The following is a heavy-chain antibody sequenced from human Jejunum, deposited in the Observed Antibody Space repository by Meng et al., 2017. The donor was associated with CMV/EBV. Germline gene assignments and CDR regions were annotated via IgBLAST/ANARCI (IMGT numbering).Heavy chain of an antibody. CDR3: AKDTRVGAWGAFDY. Sequence: SGVTFRSYAMSWVRQAPGKGLEWVSVIYSTGTSTYYADSVKGRFTISRDNSKNTLYLQMNSLRAEDTAIYYCAKDTRVGAWGAFDYWGQGTLVTVSS. CDR1: GVTFRSYA. J-gene: IGHJ4*02. D-gene: IGHD1-26*01. V-gene: IGHV3-23*03. CDR2: IYSTGTST.